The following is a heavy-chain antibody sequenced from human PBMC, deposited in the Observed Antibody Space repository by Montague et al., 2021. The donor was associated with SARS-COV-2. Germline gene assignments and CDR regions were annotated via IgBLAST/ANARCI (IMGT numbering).Heavy chain of an antibody. V-gene: IGHV2-70*11. D-gene: IGHD3-3*01. CDR1: GFSLTTSALC. J-gene: IGHJ4*02. CDR2: IDWDDDK. CDR3: ARSGQPAGNYAPLGYYGLDV. Sequence: ALAKPTQTLILTCTFSGFSLTTSALCVSWIRQPPGKAPEWLARIDWDDDKHYNASLKTRLTISKDTSKNHVVLTMTNMDPVDTGTYYCARSGQPAGNYAPLGYYGLDVWGQGTLVTVSS.